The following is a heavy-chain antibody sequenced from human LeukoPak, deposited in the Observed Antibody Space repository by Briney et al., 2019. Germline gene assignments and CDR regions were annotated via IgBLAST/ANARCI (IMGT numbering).Heavy chain of an antibody. CDR2: IYYSGST. Sequence: SETLSLTCTVSGGSISSYYWSWIRQPPGKGLEWIGYIYYSGSTNYNPSLKSRVTISVDTSKNQFSLKLSSVTAADTAVYYCARVADIYYYMDVWGKGTTLTVSS. CDR1: GGSISSYY. V-gene: IGHV4-59*01. J-gene: IGHJ6*03. CDR3: ARVADIYYYMDV. D-gene: IGHD5-12*01.